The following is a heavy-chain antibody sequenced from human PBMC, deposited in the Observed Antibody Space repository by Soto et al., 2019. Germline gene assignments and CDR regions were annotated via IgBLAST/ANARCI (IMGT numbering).Heavy chain of an antibody. Sequence: QVQLQQWGAGLLKPSETLSLTCAVYGGSFSGYYWSWIRQPPGKGPEWIGEINHSGSTNYNPSLKSRVTISVDTSKNQFSLKLSSVTAADTAVYYCARLRFGEFIRLDYWGQGTLVTVSS. CDR3: ARLRFGEFIRLDY. CDR1: GGSFSGYY. J-gene: IGHJ4*02. V-gene: IGHV4-34*01. CDR2: INHSGST. D-gene: IGHD3-10*01.